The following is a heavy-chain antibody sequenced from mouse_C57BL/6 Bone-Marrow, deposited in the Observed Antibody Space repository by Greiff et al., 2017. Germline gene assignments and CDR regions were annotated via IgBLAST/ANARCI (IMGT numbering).Heavy chain of an antibody. Sequence: VQLQESGPGLVAPSQSLSITCTVSGFSLTSYGVHWVRQPPGKGLEWLVVIWSDGSTTYNSALKSRLGISKDNSKSQVFLKMNSLQTDDTAMYYCDRHGPNYYGSSHWYFDVWGTGTTVTVSS. J-gene: IGHJ1*03. V-gene: IGHV2-6-1*01. CDR1: GFSLTSYG. D-gene: IGHD1-1*01. CDR3: DRHGPNYYGSSHWYFDV. CDR2: IWSDGST.